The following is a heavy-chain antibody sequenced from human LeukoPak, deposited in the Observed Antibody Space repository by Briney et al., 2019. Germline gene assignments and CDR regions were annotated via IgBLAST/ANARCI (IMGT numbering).Heavy chain of an antibody. D-gene: IGHD3-22*01. CDR1: GFTFSSYS. J-gene: IGHJ4*02. CDR3: AKSGYHGSSGYN. Sequence: GGSLRLSCAASGFTFSSYSMNWVRQAPGKGLEWVSSISSSSSYIYYADSVKGRFTISRDNAKNSLYLQMNSLRAEDTAVSYCAKSGYHGSSGYNWGQGTLVTVSS. V-gene: IGHV3-21*01. CDR2: ISSSSSYI.